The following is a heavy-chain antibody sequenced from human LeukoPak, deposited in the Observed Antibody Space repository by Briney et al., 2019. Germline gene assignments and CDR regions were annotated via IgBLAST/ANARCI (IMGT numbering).Heavy chain of an antibody. CDR3: ATHYGSGSYQETNYFDY. CDR2: ISGSGGST. D-gene: IGHD3-10*01. J-gene: IGHJ4*02. Sequence: PGGSLRLSCAASGFTFSSYAMSWVRQAPGKGLEWVSAISGSGGSTYYADSVKGRFTISRDNSKNTLYLQMKSLRAEDTAVYYCATHYGSGSYQETNYFDYWGQGTLVTVSS. V-gene: IGHV3-23*01. CDR1: GFTFSSYA.